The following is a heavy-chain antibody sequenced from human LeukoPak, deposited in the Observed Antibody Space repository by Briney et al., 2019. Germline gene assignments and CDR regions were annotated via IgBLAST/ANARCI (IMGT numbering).Heavy chain of an antibody. Sequence: PSETLSLTRSVSGGSISTYYWSWIRRPPGKGLEWIGNIYYSGSTNYNPSLKSRVTISVDTSKNQFSLMLSSVTAADTAVYYCARANYFDFWGQGTLVTVSS. CDR2: IYYSGST. CDR3: ARANYFDF. V-gene: IGHV4-59*01. CDR1: GGSISTYY. J-gene: IGHJ4*02.